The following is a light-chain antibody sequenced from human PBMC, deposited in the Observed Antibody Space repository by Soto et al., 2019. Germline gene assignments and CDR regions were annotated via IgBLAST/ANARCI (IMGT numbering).Light chain of an antibody. CDR3: CSYATSAPYV. J-gene: IGLJ1*01. V-gene: IGLV2-23*01. Sequence: QSALTQPASVSGSPGQSITISCTGTSSDVGSYNLVSWYQQPPGEAPKLMIYEGSKRPSGVSNRFSGSKSGNTASLTISGLQAEDEADYYCCSYATSAPYVFGSGTKMTVL. CDR1: SSDVGSYNL. CDR2: EGS.